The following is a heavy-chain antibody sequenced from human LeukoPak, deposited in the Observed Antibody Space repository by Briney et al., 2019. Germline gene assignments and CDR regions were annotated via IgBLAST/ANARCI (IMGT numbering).Heavy chain of an antibody. D-gene: IGHD3-10*01. J-gene: IGHJ4*02. V-gene: IGHV1-18*01. CDR2: ISAYNGNT. CDR1: GGTFSSYA. CDR3: ARDSILVRGATDY. Sequence: ASVKVSCKASGGTFSSYAISWVRQAPGHGLEWMGWISAYNGNTNYGQRPQSRVTMTTDTSTSTAYTELRSLRSDDTAVYYCARDSILVRGATDYWGQGTLVTVSS.